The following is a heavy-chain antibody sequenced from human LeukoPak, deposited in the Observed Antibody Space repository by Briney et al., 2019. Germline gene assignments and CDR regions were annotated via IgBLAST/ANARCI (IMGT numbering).Heavy chain of an antibody. J-gene: IGHJ4*02. Sequence: GTSLRLSCAASGFTFSIYGMHWVRQAPGKGLDWVAVIGQDGATKKYADSVKGRFTISRDNSRNTLYLQMNSLRVEDTAVYYRASDAGGAAFDYWGQGTLVTVSS. CDR2: IGQDGATK. CDR3: ASDAGGAAFDY. CDR1: GFTFSIYG. D-gene: IGHD1-26*01. V-gene: IGHV3-33*01.